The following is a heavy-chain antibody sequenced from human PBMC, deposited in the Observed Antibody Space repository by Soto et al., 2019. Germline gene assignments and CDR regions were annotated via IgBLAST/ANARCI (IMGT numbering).Heavy chain of an antibody. V-gene: IGHV4-34*01. J-gene: IGHJ5*02. CDR2: INHSGST. Sequence: TSDTLSLTCAFYGWSFSGYYWILIRQTPGKGLEWIGEINHSGSTNYNPSLKSRVTISVDTSKNQFSLKLSSVTAADTAVYYCARGRRAARPYNWFDPWGQGTRVNVSA. D-gene: IGHD6-6*01. CDR1: GWSFSGYY. CDR3: ARGRRAARPYNWFDP.